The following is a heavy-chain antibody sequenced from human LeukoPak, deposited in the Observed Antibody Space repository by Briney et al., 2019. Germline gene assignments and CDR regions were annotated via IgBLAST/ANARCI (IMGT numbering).Heavy chain of an antibody. CDR2: ISAYNGNT. CDR1: GQTFTSYG. Sequence: ASVKVSCKASGQTFTSYGISWVRQAPGQGREWMGWISAYNGNTNYAQKLQGKVTMTTDTTTSTAYMELRSLRSDDTAVYYCARGKGRITMVRGVIITNDYWGQGTLVTVSS. V-gene: IGHV1-18*01. J-gene: IGHJ4*02. CDR3: ARGKGRITMVRGVIITNDY. D-gene: IGHD3-10*01.